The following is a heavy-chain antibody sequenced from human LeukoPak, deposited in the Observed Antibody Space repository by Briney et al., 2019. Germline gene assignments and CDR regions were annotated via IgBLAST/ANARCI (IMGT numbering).Heavy chain of an antibody. CDR2: ISSSGGST. Sequence: PGGSLRLSCAASGFTFSSDAMHWVRQAPGKGLEFVSAISSSGGSTYYGNSVKGRFTISRDNSKNTVYLQMNSLRAEDMAVYYCARGWSDSSGWYIDYWGQGTLVTVSS. CDR1: GFTFSSDA. D-gene: IGHD6-19*01. J-gene: IGHJ4*02. CDR3: ARGWSDSSGWYIDY. V-gene: IGHV3-64*01.